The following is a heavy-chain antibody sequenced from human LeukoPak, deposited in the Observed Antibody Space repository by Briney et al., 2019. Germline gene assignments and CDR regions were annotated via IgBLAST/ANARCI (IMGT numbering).Heavy chain of an antibody. CDR3: ARDMSGTNY. D-gene: IGHD3-10*02. V-gene: IGHV3-23*01. Sequence: GGSLRLPCAASGFTFSSYGMSWVRQAPGKGLEWVSAISGSGGSTYYADSVKGRFTISRDNAKNSLYLQMNSLRAEDTAVYYCARDMSGTNYWGQGTLVTVSS. CDR2: ISGSGGST. CDR1: GFTFSSYG. J-gene: IGHJ4*02.